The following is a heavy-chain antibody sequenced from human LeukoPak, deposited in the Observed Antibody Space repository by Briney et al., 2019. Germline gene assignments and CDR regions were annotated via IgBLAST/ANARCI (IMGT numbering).Heavy chain of an antibody. D-gene: IGHD3-22*01. V-gene: IGHV1-69*05. Sequence: ASVKVSCKASGGTFSSYAISWVRQAPGRGLEWMGGIIPIFGTANYAQKFQGRVTITTDESTSTAYMELSSLRSEDTAVYYCARETYDSSGYYYLFDYWGQGTLVTVSS. CDR1: GGTFSSYA. CDR2: IIPIFGTA. J-gene: IGHJ4*02. CDR3: ARETYDSSGYYYLFDY.